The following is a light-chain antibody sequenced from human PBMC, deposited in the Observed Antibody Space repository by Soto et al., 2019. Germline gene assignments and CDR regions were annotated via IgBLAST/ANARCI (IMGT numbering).Light chain of an antibody. CDR1: QRISSW. CDR2: DAS. Sequence: DIQMSQSPSTLSASVGDRVTITFRASQRISSWLAWYQQKPGKAPKLLIFDASSLESGTPSRFSGRRSGTQFTLTINGLQSDDFATYYCQQYDNYKPLTFGGGTKVDI. J-gene: IGKJ4*01. CDR3: QQYDNYKPLT. V-gene: IGKV1-5*01.